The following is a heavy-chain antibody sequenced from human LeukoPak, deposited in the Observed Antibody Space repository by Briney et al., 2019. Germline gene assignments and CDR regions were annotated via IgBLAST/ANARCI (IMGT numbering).Heavy chain of an antibody. J-gene: IGHJ4*02. CDR1: GFTFSSYA. V-gene: IGHV3-23*01. Sequence: GGSLRLSCAASGFTFSSYAMSWVRQAPGKGLEWVSAISGSGGSTYYADSVKGRFTISRDSSKNTLYLQMNSLRAEDTAVYYCAKDLAGGSYPYYFDYWGQGTLVTVSS. D-gene: IGHD1-26*01. CDR3: AKDLAGGSYPYYFDY. CDR2: ISGSGGST.